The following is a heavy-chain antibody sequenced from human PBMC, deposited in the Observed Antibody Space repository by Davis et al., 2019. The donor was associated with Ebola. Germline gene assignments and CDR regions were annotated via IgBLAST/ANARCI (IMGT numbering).Heavy chain of an antibody. D-gene: IGHD7-27*01. CDR1: GGSFSGYY. V-gene: IGHV4-34*01. Sequence: MPSETLSLTCAVYGGSFSGYYWSWIRQPPGKGLEWIGEINHSGSTNYNPSLKSRVTISVDTSKNQFSLKLSSVTAADTAVYYCARTPKLGYYFDYWGQGTLVTVSS. CDR2: INHSGST. CDR3: ARTPKLGYYFDY. J-gene: IGHJ4*02.